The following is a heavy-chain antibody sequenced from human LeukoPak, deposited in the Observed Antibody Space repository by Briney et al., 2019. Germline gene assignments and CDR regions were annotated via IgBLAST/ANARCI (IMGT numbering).Heavy chain of an antibody. CDR2: IYYSENT. CDR3: ARDRDDDPNSSWYRSGLNWFDP. D-gene: IGHD6-13*01. Sequence: SETLSLTCTVSGGSISSSTYYWGWIRQPPGKGLEWTGSIYYSENTYYNPSLKSRVTISVDTSKNQFSLKLSSVTAADTAVYYCARDRDDDPNSSWYRSGLNWFDPWGQGTLVTVSS. V-gene: IGHV4-39*07. J-gene: IGHJ5*02. CDR1: GGSISSSTYY.